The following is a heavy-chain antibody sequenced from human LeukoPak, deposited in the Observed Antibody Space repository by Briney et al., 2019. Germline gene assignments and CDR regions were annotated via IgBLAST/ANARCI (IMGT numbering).Heavy chain of an antibody. CDR1: GFTFSSYG. V-gene: IGHV3-30*02. J-gene: IGHJ4*02. CDR3: AKDSGYYYGSGSYSNY. Sequence: GGSLRLSCAASGFTFSSYGMHWVRQAPGKGLEWVAFIRYDGSNKYYADFVKGRFTISRDNSKNTLYLQMNSLRAEDTAVYYCAKDSGYYYGSGSYSNYWGQGTLVTVSS. D-gene: IGHD3-10*01. CDR2: IRYDGSNK.